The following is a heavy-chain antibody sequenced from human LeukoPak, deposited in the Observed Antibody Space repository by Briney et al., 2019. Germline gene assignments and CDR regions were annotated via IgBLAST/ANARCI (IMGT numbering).Heavy chain of an antibody. Sequence: SETLSLTCTVSGGSASSGSYYWNWIRQPPGKGLEWIGYIYYSGSTNYNPSLKSRVTISVDTSKNQFSLKLSSVTAADTAVYYCARGDYYGSGVDYWGQGTLVTVSS. D-gene: IGHD3-10*01. CDR3: ARGDYYGSGVDY. CDR2: IYYSGST. CDR1: GGSASSGSYY. J-gene: IGHJ4*02. V-gene: IGHV4-61*01.